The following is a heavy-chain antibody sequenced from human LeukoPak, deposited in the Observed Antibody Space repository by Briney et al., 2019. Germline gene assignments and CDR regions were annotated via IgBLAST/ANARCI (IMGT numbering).Heavy chain of an antibody. D-gene: IGHD3-16*02. J-gene: IGHJ4*02. CDR3: ARVRDYVWGSYPFDY. CDR2: VYYSGST. Sequence: SETLSLTCTVSGGSISSYYWSWIRQPPGKGLEWIGYVYYSGSTNYNPSLKSRVTISVDTSKNQFSLKLSSVTAADTAVYYCARVRDYVWGSYPFDYWGQGTLVTVSS. V-gene: IGHV4-59*01. CDR1: GGSISSYY.